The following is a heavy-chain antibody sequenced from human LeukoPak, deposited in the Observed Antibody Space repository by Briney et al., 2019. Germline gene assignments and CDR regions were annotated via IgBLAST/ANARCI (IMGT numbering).Heavy chain of an antibody. CDR2: ISSSSSYI. Sequence: GGSLRLSCAASGFSFNTYSMNWVRQAPGKGLEWVSSISSSSSYIYYADSVKGRFTISRDNAKNSLYLQMNTLRAEDTAVYYCARTLTIVAPHDYWGQGTLVTVSS. CDR3: ARTLTIVAPHDY. CDR1: GFSFNTYS. D-gene: IGHD4-11*01. J-gene: IGHJ4*02. V-gene: IGHV3-21*01.